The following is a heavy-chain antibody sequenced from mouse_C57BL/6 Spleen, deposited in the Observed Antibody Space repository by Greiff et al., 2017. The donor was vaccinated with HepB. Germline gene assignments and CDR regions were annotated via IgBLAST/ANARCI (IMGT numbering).Heavy chain of an antibody. Sequence: QVQLKQSGAELVRPGASVTLSCKASGYTFTDYEMHWVKQTPVHGLEWIGAIDPETGGTAYNQKFKGKAILTADKSSSTAYMELRSLTSEDSAVYYCTRRRNYYGSSSFDYWGQGTTLTVSS. CDR1: GYTFTDYE. CDR3: TRRRNYYGSSSFDY. V-gene: IGHV1-15*01. CDR2: IDPETGGT. D-gene: IGHD1-1*01. J-gene: IGHJ2*01.